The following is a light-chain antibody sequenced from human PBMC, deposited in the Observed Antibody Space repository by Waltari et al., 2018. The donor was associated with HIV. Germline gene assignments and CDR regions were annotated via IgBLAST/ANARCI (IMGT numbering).Light chain of an antibody. CDR3: ISYTSSDTPYWV. J-gene: IGLJ3*02. CDR1: RTVIGAFDY. CDR2: EVR. Sequence: QSALTQPASVSGSLGHSITISCTASRTVIGAFDYFSWSHKHPDRPPKLLIYEVRNRPLGVSTRFSGSKSGDTASLTISGLQAEDEAHYFCISYTSSDTPYWVFGGGTKLTVL. V-gene: IGLV2-14*01.